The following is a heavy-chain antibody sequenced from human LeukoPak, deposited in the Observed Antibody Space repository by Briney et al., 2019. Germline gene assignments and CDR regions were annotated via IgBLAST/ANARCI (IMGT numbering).Heavy chain of an antibody. Sequence: SETLSLTCTVSGGSISSYYWSWIRQPPGKGLEWMGYIYYSGSTNYNPSLKSRVTISVDTSKNQFSLKLSSVTAADTAVYYCARTYGDYYYYYYMDVWGKGTTVTISS. CDR3: ARTYGDYYYYYYMDV. D-gene: IGHD4-17*01. J-gene: IGHJ6*03. CDR1: GGSISSYY. V-gene: IGHV4-59*01. CDR2: IYYSGST.